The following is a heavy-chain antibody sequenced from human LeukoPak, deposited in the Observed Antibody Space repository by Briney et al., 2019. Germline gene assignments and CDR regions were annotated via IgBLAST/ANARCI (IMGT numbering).Heavy chain of an antibody. D-gene: IGHD3-10*01. CDR1: GYTLTELS. V-gene: IGHV1-24*01. CDR2: FYPEDGET. CDR3: ATCLFGSGRGRMDV. J-gene: IGHJ6*04. Sequence: ASVKVSCKVSGYTLTELSMHWGRHAPGKGLEWMGGFYPEDGETIYAQKFQGRVTMTEDTSTDTAYMELSSLRSEDTAVYYCATCLFGSGRGRMDVWGKGTTVTVSS.